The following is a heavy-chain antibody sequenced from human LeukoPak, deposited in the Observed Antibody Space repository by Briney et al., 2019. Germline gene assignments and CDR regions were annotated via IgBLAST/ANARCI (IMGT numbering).Heavy chain of an antibody. CDR3: AIVVAARQETLDP. J-gene: IGHJ5*02. Sequence: QTGGSLRHSCAASGFTFSSYAMSWVRQAPGKGLEWVSAISGSGGTTYYADSVKGRFTISRDNSKSTLYVQMNSLRAEDTAVYYCAIVVAARQETLDPWGQGTLVTISS. V-gene: IGHV3-23*01. CDR2: ISGSGGTT. D-gene: IGHD6-6*01. CDR1: GFTFSSYA.